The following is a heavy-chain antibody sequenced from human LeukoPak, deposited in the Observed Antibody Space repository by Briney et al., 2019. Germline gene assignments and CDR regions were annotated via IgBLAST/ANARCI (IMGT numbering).Heavy chain of an antibody. CDR3: ARAGTTNNWFDP. J-gene: IGHJ5*02. D-gene: IGHD1-7*01. Sequence: SETLSLTCTVSGGSISSYYWSWIRQSAGKGLEWIGRIYTSGSTNCNPSLKSRVTMSVDTSKNQFSLKLSSLTAADTAVYYCARAGTTNNWFDPWGQGTLVTVSS. V-gene: IGHV4-4*07. CDR2: IYTSGST. CDR1: GGSISSYY.